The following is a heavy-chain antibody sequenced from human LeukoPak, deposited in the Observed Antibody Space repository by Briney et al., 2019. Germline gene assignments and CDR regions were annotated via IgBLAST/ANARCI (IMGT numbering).Heavy chain of an antibody. Sequence: ASVKVSCKASGYTFTGYYMHWVREAPGQELEWMGWINPNSGGTNYAQKFQGRVTMTRDTSISTAYMELSRLTSDDTAVYYCARLGYCGSTSLCWGQGTTVTVSS. CDR3: ARLGYCGSTSLC. J-gene: IGHJ6*02. CDR2: INPNSGGT. D-gene: IGHD2-2*01. V-gene: IGHV1-2*02. CDR1: GYTFTGYY.